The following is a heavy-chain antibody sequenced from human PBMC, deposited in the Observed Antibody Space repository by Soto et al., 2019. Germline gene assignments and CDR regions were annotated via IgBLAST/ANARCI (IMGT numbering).Heavy chain of an antibody. CDR1: GFTFSSYA. J-gene: IGHJ4*02. V-gene: IGHV3-23*01. CDR2: ISGSGGST. CDR3: AKDGNTLICYFDY. Sequence: PGGSLRLCCAASGFTFSSYALSWVRQAPGKGLECVSAISGSGGSTYYADSVAGRFTISRDNSKNTLYLQMHSLRAEDTAVYYGAKDGNTLICYFDYWGQGTLVAVDS. D-gene: IGHD1-26*01.